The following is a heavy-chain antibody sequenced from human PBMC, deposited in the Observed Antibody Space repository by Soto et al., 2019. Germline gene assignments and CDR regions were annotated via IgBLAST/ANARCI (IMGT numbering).Heavy chain of an antibody. Sequence: PSETLSLTCAVYGASLSDNYCNWLRQPPGKGLEWIGEINHSGNTNYNPSLRSRVTISIDTSKNQLSLNLRSVSAADTAVYYCARGQSAVDVFFPTPVPFDPWGPGTPVTVSS. CDR1: GASLSDNY. CDR2: INHSGNT. J-gene: IGHJ5*02. V-gene: IGHV4-34*01. CDR3: ARGQSAVDVFFPTPVPFDP. D-gene: IGHD1-1*01.